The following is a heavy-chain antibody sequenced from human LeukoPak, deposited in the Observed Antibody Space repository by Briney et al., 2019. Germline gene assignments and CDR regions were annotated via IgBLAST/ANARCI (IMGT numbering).Heavy chain of an antibody. V-gene: IGHV4-39*01. Sequence: SETLSLTCTVSGGSISSSSYYWGWIRQPPGKGLEWTGSIYYSGSTYYNPSLKSRVTISVDTSKNQFSLKLSSVTAADTAVYYCARREVRGVISGGAFDIWGQGTMVTVSS. CDR1: GGSISSSSYY. CDR2: IYYSGST. CDR3: ARREVRGVISGGAFDI. D-gene: IGHD3-10*01. J-gene: IGHJ3*02.